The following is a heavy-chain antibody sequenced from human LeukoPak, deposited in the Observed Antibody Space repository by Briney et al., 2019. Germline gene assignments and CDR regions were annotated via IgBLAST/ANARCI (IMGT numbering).Heavy chain of an antibody. J-gene: IGHJ5*02. Sequence: SETLSLTRTVSVAPIPYRGPSWWSSSRHPAGKRLEYVGSVYFSGKTYYNPSLQTRVTVSLDRSRNQFSLNLYSSTAADTAVYYCARGISTTLSHCRFGPWGQGTLVTVSS. D-gene: IGHD1-1*01. CDR1: VAPIPYRGPS. CDR2: VYFSGKT. V-gene: IGHV4-39*07. CDR3: ARGISTTLSHCRFGP.